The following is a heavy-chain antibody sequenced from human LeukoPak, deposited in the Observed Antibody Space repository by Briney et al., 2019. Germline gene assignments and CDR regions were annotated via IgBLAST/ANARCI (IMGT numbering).Heavy chain of an antibody. CDR2: IYYSGST. CDR1: GGSISSYY. D-gene: IGHD5-18*01. Sequence: SETLSLTCTVSGGSISSYYWSWIRQPPGKGLEWIGYIYYSGSTNYNPSLKSRVTISVDTSKNQFSLKLSSVTAADTAVYYCARLVDTAMVTPFDPWGQGTLVTVSS. J-gene: IGHJ5*02. CDR3: ARLVDTAMVTPFDP. V-gene: IGHV4-59*08.